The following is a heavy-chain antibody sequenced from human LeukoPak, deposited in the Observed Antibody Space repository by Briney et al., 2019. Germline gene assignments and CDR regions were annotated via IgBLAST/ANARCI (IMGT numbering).Heavy chain of an antibody. CDR2: ISHSGST. Sequence: PSETLSLTCAVYGGSFSGYYWSWIRQPPGKGLEWIGEISHSGSTNYNPSLKSRVTISVDTSKNQFSLKLSSVTAADTAVYYCARGAAAALSSPVWFDPWGQGTLVTVSS. D-gene: IGHD6-13*01. CDR1: GGSFSGYY. V-gene: IGHV4-34*01. J-gene: IGHJ5*02. CDR3: ARGAAAALSSPVWFDP.